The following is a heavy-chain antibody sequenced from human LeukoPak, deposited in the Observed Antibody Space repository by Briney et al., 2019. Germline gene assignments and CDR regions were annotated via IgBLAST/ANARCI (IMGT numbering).Heavy chain of an antibody. CDR3: VKGPTYDSLPYYFDY. D-gene: IGHD3-22*01. Sequence: GGSLRLSCAASGFTVSTNYMSWVRQAPGRGLEWVSVIYAGGTTYYADSVRGRFTISRDNPKNTLYLQMSSLRAEDTAVYYCVKGPTYDSLPYYFDYWGQGTLVTVSS. CDR1: GFTVSTNY. V-gene: IGHV3-66*02. CDR2: IYAGGTT. J-gene: IGHJ4*02.